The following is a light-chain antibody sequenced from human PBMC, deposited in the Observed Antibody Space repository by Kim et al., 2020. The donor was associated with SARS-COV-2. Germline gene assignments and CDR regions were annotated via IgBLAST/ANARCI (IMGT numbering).Light chain of an antibody. CDR1: KLGDKH. V-gene: IGLV3-1*01. Sequence: SYELTQPPSVSVSPGRTASITCSGHKLGDKHAYWYQQKPGQSPVLVIYQDIKRPSGIPERFSGSNSGNTVTLTISGTQSMDEADYYCQAWDSSTAVFGGGTQLTVL. CDR3: QAWDSSTAV. CDR2: QDI. J-gene: IGLJ3*02.